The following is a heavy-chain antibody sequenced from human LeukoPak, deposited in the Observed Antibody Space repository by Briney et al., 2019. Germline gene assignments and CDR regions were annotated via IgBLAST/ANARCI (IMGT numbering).Heavy chain of an antibody. D-gene: IGHD6-13*01. J-gene: IGHJ5*02. V-gene: IGHV3-7*01. CDR2: IKQDGSEK. CDR3: AREGAAAGGNWFDP. CDR1: GFTFSSYS. Sequence: PGGSLRLSCAASGFTFSSYSMNWVRQAPGKGLEWVANIKQDGSEKYYVDSVKGRFTISRDNAKNSLYLQMNSLRAEDTAVYYCAREGAAAGGNWFDPWGQGTLVTVSS.